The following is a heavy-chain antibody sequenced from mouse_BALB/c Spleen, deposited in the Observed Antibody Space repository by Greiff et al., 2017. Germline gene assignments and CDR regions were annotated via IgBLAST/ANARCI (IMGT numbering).Heavy chain of an antibody. Sequence: QVQLQQSGAELAKPGASVKMSCKASGYTFTSYWMHWVKQRPGQGLEWIGYINPSTGYTEYNQKFKDKATLTADKSSSTAYMQLSSLTSEDSAVYYCARKPRYDDAMDYWGQGTSVTVSS. CDR3: ARKPRYDDAMDY. V-gene: IGHV1-7*01. J-gene: IGHJ4*01. D-gene: IGHD2-14*01. CDR2: INPSTGYT. CDR1: GYTFTSYW.